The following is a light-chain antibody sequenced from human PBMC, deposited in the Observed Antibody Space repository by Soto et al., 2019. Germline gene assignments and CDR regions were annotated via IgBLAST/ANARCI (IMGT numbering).Light chain of an antibody. V-gene: IGKV4-1*01. J-gene: IGKJ1*01. CDR1: QSIFYSSNNNNY. CDR3: QQYYTSPTWT. CDR2: WAS. Sequence: DIVMTQSPDSLAVSLGGRATINCKSSQSIFYSSNNNNYLAWYQQKPGQPPKLLIYWASTRESGVPHRLSGSGSGTDFTLTISSLKAEDVAVYYCQQYYTSPTWTFGQGTKGDIK.